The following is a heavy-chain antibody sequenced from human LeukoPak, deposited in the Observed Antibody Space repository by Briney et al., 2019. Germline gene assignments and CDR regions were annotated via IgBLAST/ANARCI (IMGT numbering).Heavy chain of an antibody. V-gene: IGHV1-2*02. D-gene: IGHD1-1*01. Sequence: ASVKVSCKASGYTFTGYYMHWVRQAPGQGLEWMGWINPNSGGTNYAQKFQGRVTMTRDTSISTAYMELSRLRADDTAAYYCARGRSTTGTFFKYWGQGTLVTVSS. CDR2: INPNSGGT. CDR1: GYTFTGYY. CDR3: ARGRSTTGTFFKY. J-gene: IGHJ4*02.